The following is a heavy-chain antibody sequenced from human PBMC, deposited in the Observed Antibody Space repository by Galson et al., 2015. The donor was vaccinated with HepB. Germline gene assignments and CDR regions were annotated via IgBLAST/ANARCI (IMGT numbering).Heavy chain of an antibody. D-gene: IGHD6-19*01. CDR2: IYHTGNT. V-gene: IGHV4-39*01. CDR3: ARRFARSGMDV. J-gene: IGHJ6*02. Sequence: LSLTCALSGGSISNSSYYWAWIRQSPEKGLEWIGSIYHTGNTYYNPSLKSRVTISVDTSKNQFSLKVSSVTAADTAVYYCARRFARSGMDVWGQGTTVTVSS. CDR1: GGSISNSSYY.